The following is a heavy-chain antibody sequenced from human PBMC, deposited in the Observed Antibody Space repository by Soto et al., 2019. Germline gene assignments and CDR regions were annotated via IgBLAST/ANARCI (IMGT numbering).Heavy chain of an antibody. V-gene: IGHV3-7*02. CDR1: GFPFSSSW. CDR2: IKQDGSVK. D-gene: IGHD6-19*01. Sequence: EVQLVESGGDLVQPGGSLRLSCAASGFPFSSSWMTWVRQTPGKGLEWVANIKQDGSVKYYVDAVKGRFTISRDNAENSLYLQMNSLRDEDTAVYYCVRGSGWHDSWGQGTPVTGSS. CDR3: VRGSGWHDS. J-gene: IGHJ5*01.